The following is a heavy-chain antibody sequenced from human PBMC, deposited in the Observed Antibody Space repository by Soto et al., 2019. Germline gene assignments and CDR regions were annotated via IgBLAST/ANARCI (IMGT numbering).Heavy chain of an antibody. J-gene: IGHJ4*02. CDR2: ISYTGSA. D-gene: IGHD6-19*01. CDR1: GCSIRGSY. Sequence: KTXETLSLTCSVAGCSIRGSYCSWIRQPPEKGLEWIASISYTGSATHNPSLKSRVSVSVDTTENQCSLKLTSVTAADTATYYCATGGGWLQNSNLRGLYFDYSGRGALVTVSS. V-gene: IGHV4-59*01. CDR3: ATGGGWLQNSNLRGLYFDY.